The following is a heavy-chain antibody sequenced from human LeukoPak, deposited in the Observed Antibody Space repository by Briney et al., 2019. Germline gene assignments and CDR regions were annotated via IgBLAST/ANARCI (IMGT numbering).Heavy chain of an antibody. J-gene: IGHJ4*02. Sequence: GGSLRLSCAASGFTFSSYGMHWVRQAPGKGLEWVAVISYDGSNKYYADSVKGRFTISRDNSKNTLYLQMNSLRAEDTAVYYCAKAGSPAYSSSWYYFDYWGQGTLVTVSS. V-gene: IGHV3-30*18. D-gene: IGHD6-13*01. CDR2: ISYDGSNK. CDR3: AKAGSPAYSSSWYYFDY. CDR1: GFTFSSYG.